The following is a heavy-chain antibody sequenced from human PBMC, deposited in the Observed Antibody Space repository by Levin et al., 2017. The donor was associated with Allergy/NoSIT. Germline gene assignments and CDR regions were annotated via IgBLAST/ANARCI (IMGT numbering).Heavy chain of an antibody. Sequence: PGGSLRLSCVASGITFRNHAMTWARQAPGKGLEWVSDIEGIGGNPHYADSVKGRFTISRDNSKNTLYLQMNSLRVEDTAVYFCYYYYGMDVWGQGTTVTVSS. V-gene: IGHV3-23*01. J-gene: IGHJ6*02. CDR1: GITFRNHA. CDR3: YYYYGMDV. CDR2: IEGIGGNP.